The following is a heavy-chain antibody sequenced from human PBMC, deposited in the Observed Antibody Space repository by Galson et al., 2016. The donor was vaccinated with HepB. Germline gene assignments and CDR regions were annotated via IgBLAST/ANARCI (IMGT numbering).Heavy chain of an antibody. CDR3: AKDRPSGSYTGSPDY. D-gene: IGHD3-22*01. J-gene: IGHJ4*02. Sequence: SLRLSCAASGFTFSSFALHWVRQAPGKGLEWVAVISYDGSSKYYADSVKGRFTISRDNSKNTLYLQMNSLRAEDTAVFYCAKDRPSGSYTGSPDYWGQGTLVTVSS. V-gene: IGHV3-30*18. CDR1: GFTFSSFA. CDR2: ISYDGSSK.